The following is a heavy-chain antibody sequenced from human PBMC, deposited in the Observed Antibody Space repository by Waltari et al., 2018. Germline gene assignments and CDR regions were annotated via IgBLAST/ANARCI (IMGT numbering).Heavy chain of an antibody. CDR1: GYRFTNYW. Sequence: EVPLVQSGAAVQKPGESLTISCQGSGYRFTNYWIGWVRQGPGKVLEWMGFVYPGDSDTRYSQAFQGQVTISADKSISTAYRQWSSLRASDTAMYYCARAYASGDDAFDLWGQGTVVTVSS. D-gene: IGHD2-2*01. CDR3: ARAYASGDDAFDL. V-gene: IGHV5-51*01. CDR2: VYPGDSDT. J-gene: IGHJ3*01.